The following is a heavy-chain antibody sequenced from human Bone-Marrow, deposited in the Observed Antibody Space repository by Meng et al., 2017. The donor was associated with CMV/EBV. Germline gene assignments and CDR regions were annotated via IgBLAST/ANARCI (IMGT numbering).Heavy chain of an antibody. CDR2: INWNGGST. CDR1: GFTFDDYC. D-gene: IGHD2-2*01. Sequence: GESLKISCAASGFTFDDYCMSWVRQAPGKGLEWVSGINWNGGSTGYADSVKGRFTISRDNAKNSLYLQMNSLRAEDTALYYCARSWAAMDYYYYGMDVWGQGTTVTVSS. V-gene: IGHV3-20*04. CDR3: ARSWAAMDYYYYGMDV. J-gene: IGHJ6*02.